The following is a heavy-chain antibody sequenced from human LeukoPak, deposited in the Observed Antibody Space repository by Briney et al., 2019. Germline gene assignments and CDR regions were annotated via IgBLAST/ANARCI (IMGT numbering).Heavy chain of an antibody. D-gene: IGHD3-9*01. CDR2: IYYSGNT. CDR1: GVSISSSNSY. V-gene: IGHV4-39*01. CDR3: ARHGRYFNQRGLFGWFDP. Sequence: PSETLSLTCTVSGVSISSSNSYWGWIRQPPGKGLEWIGSIYYSGNTYYNASLKSRVTISVDTSKNQFSLKLSSVTAADTAAYYCARHGRYFNQRGLFGWFDPWGQGTLVTVSS. J-gene: IGHJ5*02.